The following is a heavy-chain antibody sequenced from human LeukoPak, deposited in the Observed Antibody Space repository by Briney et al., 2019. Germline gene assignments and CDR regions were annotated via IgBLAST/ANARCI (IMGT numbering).Heavy chain of an antibody. J-gene: IGHJ1*01. D-gene: IGHD3-22*01. Sequence: GGSLRLSCAASGFTFGGYGMSWVRQAPGKGLEWVSFITPNADRASYADSVKGRFTTSRDNPRNTLYMQMNSLRDEDTAVYYCAIMHGYYDGSGYWVQWGQGTLVTVSS. CDR2: ITPNADRA. CDR1: GFTFGGYG. V-gene: IGHV3-23*01. CDR3: AIMHGYYDGSGYWVQ.